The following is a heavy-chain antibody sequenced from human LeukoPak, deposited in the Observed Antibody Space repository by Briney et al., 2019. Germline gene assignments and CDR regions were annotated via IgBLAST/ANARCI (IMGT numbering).Heavy chain of an antibody. Sequence: SETLSLTCDVYGGSFTGYYWNWLRQPPGKGLEWIGEINQRGTTNYNPSLKSRVTISVDMSKNQFSLKLYSVTAADTAIYYCATLKPFCSSSSCYLNAFDIWDQGTMVTVSS. CDR1: GGSFTGYY. V-gene: IGHV4-34*01. CDR2: INQRGTT. D-gene: IGHD2-2*01. CDR3: ATLKPFCSSSSCYLNAFDI. J-gene: IGHJ3*02.